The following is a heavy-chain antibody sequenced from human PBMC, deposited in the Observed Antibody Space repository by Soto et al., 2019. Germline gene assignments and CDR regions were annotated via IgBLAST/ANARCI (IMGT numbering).Heavy chain of an antibody. Sequence: QAQLVESGGGVVQPWRSLRLSCAASGFTFRSYGMHWVRQAPGTGLGWVAVISYDGGLQHYADSVKGRFTISRDNSKYMWLLQMHSLRAEDTAVYYCVSDRGYGHASVPYSWGQGTLVSVSS. J-gene: IGHJ4*02. D-gene: IGHD5-18*01. CDR2: ISYDGGLQ. CDR1: GFTFRSYG. V-gene: IGHV3-30*03. CDR3: VSDRGYGHASVPYS.